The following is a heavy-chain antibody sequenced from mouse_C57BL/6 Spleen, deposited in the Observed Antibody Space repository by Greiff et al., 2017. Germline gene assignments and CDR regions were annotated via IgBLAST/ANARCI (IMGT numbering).Heavy chain of an antibody. D-gene: IGHD1-1*01. CDR3: AREGVTTVVAHWWFDV. CDR1: GYTFTSYG. J-gene: IGHJ1*03. CDR2: IYPRSGNT. V-gene: IGHV1-81*01. Sequence: QVQLQQSGAELARPGASVKLSCKASGYTFTSYGISWVKQRTGQGLEWIGEIYPRSGNTYYNEKFKGKATLTADKSSSTAYMELRSLTSEDSAVYFCAREGVTTVVAHWWFDVWGTGTTVTVSS.